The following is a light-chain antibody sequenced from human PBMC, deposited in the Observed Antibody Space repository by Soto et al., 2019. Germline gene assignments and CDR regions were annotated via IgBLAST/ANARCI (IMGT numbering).Light chain of an antibody. J-gene: IGKJ3*01. Sequence: DIQMTQSPSTLSPSVGDRVTITCPASQSISSWLAWYQQKPGKAPKLLIYKASSLESGVPSRFSGSESGTEFTLTISSLQPDDFATYYCQQYSTYPFTFGPGTKVDI. CDR2: KAS. CDR1: QSISSW. V-gene: IGKV1-5*03. CDR3: QQYSTYPFT.